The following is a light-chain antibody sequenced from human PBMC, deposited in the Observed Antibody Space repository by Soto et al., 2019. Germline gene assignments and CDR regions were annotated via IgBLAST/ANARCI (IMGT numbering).Light chain of an antibody. J-gene: IGKJ1*01. CDR1: QSFSGT. Sequence: DIQMTQTPSTLSASVGDRVTITCXASQSFSGTLAWYQQKPGKAPKLLIYDASSLERAVPSRFSGSGSGTEFTLTISSLQPDDFATYHCQQYDTYSRTFGQGTKVDIK. CDR2: DAS. V-gene: IGKV1-5*01. CDR3: QQYDTYSRT.